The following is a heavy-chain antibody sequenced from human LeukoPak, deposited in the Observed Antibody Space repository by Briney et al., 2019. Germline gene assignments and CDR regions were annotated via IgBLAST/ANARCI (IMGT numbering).Heavy chain of an antibody. CDR3: ARVIAAAGTEDFDY. V-gene: IGHV1-69*05. D-gene: IGHD6-13*01. J-gene: IGHJ4*02. CDR1: GGTFSSYA. Sequence: SVKVSCKASGGTFSSYAISWVRQAPGQGLEWMGGIIPIFGTANYAQKFQGRVTMTRDTSTSTVYMDLSSLRSEDTAVYYCARVIAAAGTEDFDYWGQGTLVTVSS. CDR2: IIPIFGTA.